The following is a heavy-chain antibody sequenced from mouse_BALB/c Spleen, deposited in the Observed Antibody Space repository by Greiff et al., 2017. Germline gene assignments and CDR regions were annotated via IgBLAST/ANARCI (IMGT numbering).Heavy chain of an antibody. CDR2: INPNNGGT. CDR3: ARWYYGSGGYFDV. V-gene: IGHV1-18*01. D-gene: IGHD1-1*01. CDR1: GYTFTDYN. Sequence: VQLQQSGPELVKPGASVKIPCKASGYTFTDYNMDWVKQSHGKSLEWIGDINPNNGGTIYNQKFKGKATLTVDKSSSTAYMELRSLTSEDTAVYYCARWYYGSGGYFDVWGAGTTVTVSS. J-gene: IGHJ1*01.